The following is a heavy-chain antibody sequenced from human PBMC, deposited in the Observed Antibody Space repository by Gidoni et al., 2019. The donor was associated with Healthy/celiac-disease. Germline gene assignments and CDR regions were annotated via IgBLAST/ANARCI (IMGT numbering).Heavy chain of an antibody. J-gene: IGHJ5*02. CDR3: ARGTPYDFWTGFDP. CDR1: GGSISSGDYY. D-gene: IGHD3-3*01. Sequence: QVQLQESGPGLVKPSQTLSLTCTVPGGSISSGDYYWSWLRQPPGKGLEWIGYIYYSGSTYYNPSLKSRVTISVDTSKNQFSLKLSSVTAADTAVYYCARGTPYDFWTGFDPWGQGTLVTVSS. V-gene: IGHV4-30-4*01. CDR2: IYYSGST.